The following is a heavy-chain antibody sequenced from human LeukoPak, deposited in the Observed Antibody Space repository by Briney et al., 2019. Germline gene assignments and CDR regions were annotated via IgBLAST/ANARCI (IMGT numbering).Heavy chain of an antibody. CDR3: ARHPRYGDGYYL. Sequence: SETLSLTCTVSGGSVSSYYWSWTRQPPGKGLEWVEYIYYSGTTNYNPSLKSRVTISVDTSKNQFSLKLSSVTAADTAVYYCARHPRYGDGYYLWGQGTLVTVSS. D-gene: IGHD3-3*01. CDR1: GGSVSSYY. V-gene: IGHV4-59*08. CDR2: IYYSGTT. J-gene: IGHJ4*02.